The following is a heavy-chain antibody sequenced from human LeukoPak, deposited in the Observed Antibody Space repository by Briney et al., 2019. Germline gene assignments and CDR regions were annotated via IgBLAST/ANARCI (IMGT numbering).Heavy chain of an antibody. CDR2: IYHSGST. J-gene: IGHJ4*02. Sequence: SETLSLTCTVSGYSISSGYYWGWIRQPPRKGLEWIGSIYHSGSTYYNPSLKSRVTISVDTSKNQSALKLSSLPAADPAVYYCARDPLVDDSSGYYALTSAEDYWGQGTLVTVSS. CDR1: GYSISSGYY. V-gene: IGHV4-38-2*02. CDR3: ARDPLVDDSSGYYALTSAEDY. D-gene: IGHD3-22*01.